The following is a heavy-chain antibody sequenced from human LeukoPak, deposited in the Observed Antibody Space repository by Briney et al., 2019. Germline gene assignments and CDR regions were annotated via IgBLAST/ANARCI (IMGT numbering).Heavy chain of an antibody. J-gene: IGHJ4*02. CDR2: IKQDGSEK. CDR3: ASKGYSSGWYFPY. D-gene: IGHD6-19*01. CDR1: GFTFSSYW. Sequence: PGGSLRLSCAASGFTFSSYWMSWVRQAPGKGLEWVANIKQDGSEKYYVDSVKGRFTISRDNAKNSLYLQMNSLRAEDTAVYYCASKGYSSGWYFPYWGQGTLVTVSS. V-gene: IGHV3-7*01.